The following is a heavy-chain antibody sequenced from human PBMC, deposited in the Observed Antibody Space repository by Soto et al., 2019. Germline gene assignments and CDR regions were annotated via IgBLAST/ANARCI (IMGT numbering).Heavy chain of an antibody. CDR2: TSWDGLSP. J-gene: IGHJ4*02. CDR3: AKSTVLSWNGGGLKSPYYFDH. V-gene: IGHV3-74*01. D-gene: IGHD3-16*01. CDR1: GFTLSKHW. Sequence: EVQLVESGGGLVQPGGSLRLSCAASGFTLSKHWIHWVRQAPGKGLAWVSRTSWDGLSPVYADSVRGRFNSSRDNTKNTRKPEMDSLEAGDTAWYYRAKSTVLSWNGGGLKSPYYFDHWGQGTLVTVSS.